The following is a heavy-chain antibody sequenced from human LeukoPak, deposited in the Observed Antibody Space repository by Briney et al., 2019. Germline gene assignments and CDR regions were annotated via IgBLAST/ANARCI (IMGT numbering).Heavy chain of an antibody. J-gene: IGHJ3*02. CDR1: GFTFSSYG. D-gene: IGHD5-18*01. Sequence: GGSLRLPCAASGFTFSSYGMHWVRQAPGKGLEWVAVISYDGSNKYYADSVKGRFTISRDNSKNTLYLQMNSLRAEDTAVYYCASKSYPLDAFDIWGQGTMVTVSS. V-gene: IGHV3-30*03. CDR2: ISYDGSNK. CDR3: ASKSYPLDAFDI.